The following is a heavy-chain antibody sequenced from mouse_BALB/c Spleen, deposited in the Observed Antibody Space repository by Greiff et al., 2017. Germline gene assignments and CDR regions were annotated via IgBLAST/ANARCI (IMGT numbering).Heavy chain of an antibody. D-gene: IGHD2-2*01. CDR2: IDPSDSYT. V-gene: IGHV1S127*01. CDR1: GYTFTSYW. J-gene: IGHJ4*01. Sequence: VQLQQSGAELVKPGASVKMSCKASGYTFTSYWMHWVKQRPGQGLEWIGVIDPSDSYTSYNQKFKGKATLTVDTSSSTAYMQLSSLTSEDSAVYYCTRSGDGYAYWGQGTSVTVSS. CDR3: TRSGDGYAY.